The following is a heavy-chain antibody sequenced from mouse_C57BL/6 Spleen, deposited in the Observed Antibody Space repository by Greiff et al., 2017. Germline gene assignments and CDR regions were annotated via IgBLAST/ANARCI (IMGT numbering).Heavy chain of an antibody. D-gene: IGHD2-4*01. Sequence: ESGPGLVKPSQSLSLTCSVTGYSITSGYYWNWIRQFPGNKLEWMGYISYDGSNNYNPSLKNRISITRDTSKNQFFLKLNSVTTEDTATYYCARGYDYDVGYWGQGTTLTVSS. CDR3: ARGYDYDVGY. J-gene: IGHJ2*01. CDR2: ISYDGSN. V-gene: IGHV3-6*01. CDR1: GYSITSGYY.